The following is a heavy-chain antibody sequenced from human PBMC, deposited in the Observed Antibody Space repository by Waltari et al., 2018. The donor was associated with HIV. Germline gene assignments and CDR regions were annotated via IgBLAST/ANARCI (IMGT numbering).Heavy chain of an antibody. Sequence: EVQLVESGGGLVQAGGSLRLSCAASGVMFTSYDIHWVRQPTGEGLEWVSTLGTAGDTYYPGSVKGLFTISRDRVTNSFYLQMNSLGVGDTAVYYCVRGVGNSGRVYWYFDLWGRGTLVTVSS. CDR2: LGTAGDT. CDR1: GVMFTSYD. CDR3: VRGVGNSGRVYWYFDL. J-gene: IGHJ2*01. D-gene: IGHD6-19*01. V-gene: IGHV3-13*01.